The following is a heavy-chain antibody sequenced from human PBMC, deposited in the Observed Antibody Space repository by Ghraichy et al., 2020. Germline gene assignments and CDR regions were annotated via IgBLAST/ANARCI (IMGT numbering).Heavy chain of an antibody. CDR2: IWYDGSNK. D-gene: IGHD6-13*01. Sequence: GGSLRLSCAASGFTFSSYGMHWVRQAPGKGLEWVAVIWYDGSNKYYADSVKGRFTISRDNSKNTLYLQMNSLRAEDTAVYYCAREGLDAAARFEAGNYYYYYYMDVWGKGTTVTVSS. CDR3: AREGLDAAARFEAGNYYYYYYMDV. V-gene: IGHV3-33*01. CDR1: GFTFSSYG. J-gene: IGHJ6*03.